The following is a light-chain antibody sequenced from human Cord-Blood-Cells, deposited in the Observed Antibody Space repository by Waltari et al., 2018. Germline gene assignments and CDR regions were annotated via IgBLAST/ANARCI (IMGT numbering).Light chain of an antibody. V-gene: IGLV2-8*01. CDR2: EVS. CDR3: SSYAGINDGV. J-gene: IGLJ3*02. Sequence: QSPLTQPTSVSGSPAHSVTISFTGTSSDVGGSNYFSWHQQHPGKAPKLMIYEVSKRPSGVPGRFSGYKSANAASLTVAGLQDEDEADYYCSSYAGINDGVFGGGTKLTVL. CDR1: SSDVGGSNY.